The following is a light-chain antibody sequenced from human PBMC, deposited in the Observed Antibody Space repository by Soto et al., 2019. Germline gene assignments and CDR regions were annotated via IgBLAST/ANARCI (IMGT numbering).Light chain of an antibody. Sequence: EFVLTQSPGTLSLSPGERVTLSCRASQTVRNNYLAWYQQKPGQAPRLLTYGASTTATGIPARFSGSGSGTEFTLTISSLQSQDFAVYYCQQYNNLPQTFGQRPEV. CDR1: QTVRNN. CDR2: GAS. J-gene: IGKJ1*01. CDR3: QQYNNLPQT. V-gene: IGKV3-15*01.